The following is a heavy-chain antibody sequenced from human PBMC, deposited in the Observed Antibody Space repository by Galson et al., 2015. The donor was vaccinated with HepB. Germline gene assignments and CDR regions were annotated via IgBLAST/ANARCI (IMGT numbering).Heavy chain of an antibody. CDR2: ISTSNANT. CDR1: GYTFTTYG. CDR3: AKDMEMRAYSSHYFDN. Sequence: SVKVSCKASGYTFTTYGITWVRQAPGQGLEWMGWISTSNANTNYAQKVQGRITMTTDKSTSTAYMELRNLRSDDTAIYYCAKDMEMRAYSSHYFDNWGQGTLVTVSS. J-gene: IGHJ4*02. V-gene: IGHV1-18*04. D-gene: IGHD6-13*01.